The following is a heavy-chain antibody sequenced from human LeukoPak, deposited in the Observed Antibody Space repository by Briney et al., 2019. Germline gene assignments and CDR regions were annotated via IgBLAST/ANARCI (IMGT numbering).Heavy chain of an antibody. D-gene: IGHD2-2*02. CDR2: ICSSSSYI. J-gene: IGHJ4*02. CDR3: AREPSDYCSSTRCYTEAFDY. CDR1: GFTFSSHS. Sequence: GGSLRLSCAASGFTFSSHSMNWVRQAPGKGLEWVSSICSSSSYIYYADAVKGRFTISRDNAKNSLYLQMSSLRAEDTAVYYCAREPSDYCSSTRCYTEAFDYWGQGTLVTVSS. V-gene: IGHV3-21*01.